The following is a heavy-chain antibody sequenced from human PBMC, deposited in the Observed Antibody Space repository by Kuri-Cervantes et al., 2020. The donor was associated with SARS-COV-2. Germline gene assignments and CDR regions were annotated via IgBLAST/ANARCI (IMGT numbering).Heavy chain of an antibody. J-gene: IGHJ3*02. CDR1: GYSISSGYY. V-gene: IGHV4-38-2*01. D-gene: IGHD6-6*01. Sequence: SQTLSLTCAVSGYSISSGYYWGWIRQPPGKGLEWIAIIHHSGSTYYNPSLKSRVTISLDTSKNQFSLKLSSVTAADTAVYYCARRGAGSSSAAFDIWGLGTMVTVSS. CDR3: ARRGAGSSSAAFDI. CDR2: IHHSGST.